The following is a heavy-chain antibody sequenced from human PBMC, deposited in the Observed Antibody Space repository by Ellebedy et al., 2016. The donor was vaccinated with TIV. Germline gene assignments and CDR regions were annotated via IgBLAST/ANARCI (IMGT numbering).Heavy chain of an antibody. CDR3: ARRYCSSTSCYGAFDI. J-gene: IGHJ3*02. CDR1: GYTFTSYG. CDR2: ISAYNGNT. V-gene: IGHV1-18*01. Sequence: ASVKVSXXASGYTFTSYGISWVRQAPGQGLEWMGWISAYNGNTNYVQKLQGRVTMTTDTSTSTAYMELSSLRSEDTAVYYCARRYCSSTSCYGAFDIWGQGTMVTVSS. D-gene: IGHD2-2*01.